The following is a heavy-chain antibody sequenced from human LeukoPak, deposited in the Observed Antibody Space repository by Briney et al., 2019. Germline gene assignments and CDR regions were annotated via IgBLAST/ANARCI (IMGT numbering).Heavy chain of an antibody. CDR2: IYYSGST. D-gene: IGHD3-10*01. Sequence: SETLSLTCTVSGGSISSSSCYWGWIRQPPGKGLEWIGSIYYSGSTYYNPSLKSRVTISVDTSKNQFSLKLSSVTAADTAVYYCASISMGRNYYGSGSFADVWGKGTTVTVSS. CDR3: ASISMGRNYYGSGSFADV. V-gene: IGHV4-39*07. J-gene: IGHJ6*04. CDR1: GGSISSSSCY.